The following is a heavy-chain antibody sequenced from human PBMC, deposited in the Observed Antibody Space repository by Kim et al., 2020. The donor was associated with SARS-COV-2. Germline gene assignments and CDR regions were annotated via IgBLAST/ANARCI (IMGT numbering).Heavy chain of an antibody. CDR3: AKPLRLNWVDAYEV. Sequence: GGSLRLSCVVSGFTFENYAMHWVRQVPGKSLEWVSLISGDGSSTYYGDSLKGRFTISRDNSRNSLHLQINSLTTEDTAFYYCAKPLRLNWVDAYEVWGPGTLVTVSS. J-gene: IGHJ3*01. V-gene: IGHV3-43*02. CDR1: GFTFENYA. CDR2: ISGDGSST. D-gene: IGHD1-1*01.